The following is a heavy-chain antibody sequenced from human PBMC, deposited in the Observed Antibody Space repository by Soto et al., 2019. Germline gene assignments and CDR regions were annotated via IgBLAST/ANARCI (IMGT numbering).Heavy chain of an antibody. Sequence: QVQLVQSGAEVKKPGASVKVSCKASGYTFTSYYMHWVRQAPGQGLEWMGIINPSGGSTSYAQKFPGRVTMTRDTSTSTVYMELSSLRSEDTAVYYCARDEAAAGSPDYWGQGTLVTVSS. CDR3: ARDEAAAGSPDY. CDR1: GYTFTSYY. J-gene: IGHJ4*02. CDR2: INPSGGST. V-gene: IGHV1-46*01. D-gene: IGHD6-13*01.